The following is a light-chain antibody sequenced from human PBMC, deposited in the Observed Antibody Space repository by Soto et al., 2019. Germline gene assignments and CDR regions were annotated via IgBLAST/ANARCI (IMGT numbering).Light chain of an antibody. CDR3: PQYYSYPRT. CDR2: AAS. V-gene: IGKV1-8*01. J-gene: IGKJ1*01. CDR1: QDISSL. Sequence: SQRTQSPSPVSASVGDRVTITCRASQDISSLLAWYQQKPGKAPKLLIYAASTLQSGVPSRFSGSGSGTDFTLTISCLQSEDFATYYCPQYYSYPRTFGQGT.